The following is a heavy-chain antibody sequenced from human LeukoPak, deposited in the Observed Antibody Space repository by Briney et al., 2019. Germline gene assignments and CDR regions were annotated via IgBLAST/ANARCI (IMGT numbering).Heavy chain of an antibody. CDR1: GFTFSSYS. J-gene: IGHJ3*02. V-gene: IGHV3-21*01. CDR2: ISSSSSYI. Sequence: GSLRLSCAASGFTFSSYSMNWVRQAPGKGLEWVSSISSSSSYIYYADSVKGRFTISRDNAKNSLYLQMNSLRAEDTAVYYCARSCLRGGSGRGAFDIWGQGTMVTVSS. D-gene: IGHD3-10*01. CDR3: ARSCLRGGSGRGAFDI.